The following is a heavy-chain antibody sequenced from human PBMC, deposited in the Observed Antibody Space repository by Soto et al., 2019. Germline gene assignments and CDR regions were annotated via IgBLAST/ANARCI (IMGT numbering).Heavy chain of an antibody. J-gene: IGHJ4*02. Sequence: GASVKVSCKASGGTFSSYAISWVRQAPGQGLEWMGGIIPIFGTANYAQKFQGRVTITADESTSTAYMELSSLRSEDTAVYYCARGGYDSSGYLGHRAFDYWGQGPLVTVSS. V-gene: IGHV1-69*13. D-gene: IGHD3-22*01. CDR3: ARGGYDSSGYLGHRAFDY. CDR1: GGTFSSYA. CDR2: IIPIFGTA.